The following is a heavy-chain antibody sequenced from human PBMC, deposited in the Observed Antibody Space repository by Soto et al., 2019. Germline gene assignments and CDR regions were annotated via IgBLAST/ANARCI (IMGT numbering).Heavy chain of an antibody. CDR2: INAGNGNT. CDR1: GYTFTSYA. CDR3: ARRHPWGGWYREQKYYYYYGMDV. J-gene: IGHJ6*02. Sequence: ASVKVSCKASGYTFTSYAMHWVRQAPGQRLEWMGWINAGNGNTKYSQKFQGRVTITRDTSASTAYMELSSLRSEDTAVYYCARRHPWGGWYREQKYYYYYGMDVWGQGTTVTVSS. V-gene: IGHV1-3*01. D-gene: IGHD6-19*01.